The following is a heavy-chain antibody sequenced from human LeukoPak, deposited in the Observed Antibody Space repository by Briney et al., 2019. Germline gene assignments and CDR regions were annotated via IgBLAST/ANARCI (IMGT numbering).Heavy chain of an antibody. Sequence: SETLSLTCTVSGGSISNYYWTWIRQPAGKGLEWIGRIYTSGGTNYNPSLKSRVTMSVDTSKNQFSLKLSSVTAADTAMYYCARAIQSIAARRGMDVWGQGTTVTVSS. CDR2: IYTSGGT. V-gene: IGHV4-4*07. CDR1: GGSISNYY. J-gene: IGHJ6*01. CDR3: ARAIQSIAARRGMDV. D-gene: IGHD6-6*01.